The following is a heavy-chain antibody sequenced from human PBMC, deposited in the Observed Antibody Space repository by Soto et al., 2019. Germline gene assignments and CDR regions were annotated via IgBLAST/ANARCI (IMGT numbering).Heavy chain of an antibody. CDR1: GYSFTSYW. J-gene: IGHJ4*02. CDR2: IDPSDSYT. CDR3: ASAGAGYSGFTAYDY. V-gene: IGHV5-10-1*01. D-gene: IGHD5-12*01. Sequence: PGESLKISCKGSGYSFTSYWISWVRQMPGKGLEWMGRIDPSDSYTNYSPSFQGHVTISADKSISTAYLQWSSLKASDTAMYYCASAGAGYSGFTAYDYWGQGTLVTV.